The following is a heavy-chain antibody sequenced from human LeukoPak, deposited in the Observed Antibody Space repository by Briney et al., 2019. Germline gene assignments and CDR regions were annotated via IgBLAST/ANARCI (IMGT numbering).Heavy chain of an antibody. Sequence: PGGSLRLSCAASGFSFSDFAMNWVRQAPGKGLEWVSTISGSGGSTYYADSVKGRFTISRDNSKNTLYLQMNSLRAEDTAVYYCAKGGAYYYDSSAYYRDWGQGTLVTVSS. CDR2: ISGSGGST. D-gene: IGHD3-22*01. CDR1: GFSFSDFA. CDR3: AKGGAYYYDSSAYYRD. V-gene: IGHV3-23*01. J-gene: IGHJ4*02.